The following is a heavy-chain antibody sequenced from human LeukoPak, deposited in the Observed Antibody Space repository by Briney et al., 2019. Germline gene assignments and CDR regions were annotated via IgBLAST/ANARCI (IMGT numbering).Heavy chain of an antibody. V-gene: IGHV4-39*02. CDR2: IHYSGST. CDR1: GGAISWSYYY. J-gene: IGHJ3*02. CDR3: ARLRIGGKQWLDPGGGFDI. D-gene: IGHD6-19*01. Sequence: SETLSLSCTASGGAISWSYYYWGWIRQPPGKGLEWIGTIHYSGSTYYKSSLKSRVTISVDTSKNDFSLNLTSVTAADTALYYCARLRIGGKQWLDPGGGFDIWGQGTLVTVSS.